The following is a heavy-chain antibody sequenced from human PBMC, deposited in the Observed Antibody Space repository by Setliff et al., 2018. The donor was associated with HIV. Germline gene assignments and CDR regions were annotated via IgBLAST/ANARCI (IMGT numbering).Heavy chain of an antibody. Sequence: PSETLSLTCTVSGGSISSYYWNWIRQPPGKGLEWIGYIYYSGSTNYNPSLKSRVTISVDTSKNQFSLKLSSVTAADTAVYYCARPALGIGGGSRFDNWGQGTRVTVSS. CDR1: GGSISSYY. CDR3: ARPALGIGGGSRFDN. V-gene: IGHV4-59*08. D-gene: IGHD3-10*01. J-gene: IGHJ4*02. CDR2: IYYSGST.